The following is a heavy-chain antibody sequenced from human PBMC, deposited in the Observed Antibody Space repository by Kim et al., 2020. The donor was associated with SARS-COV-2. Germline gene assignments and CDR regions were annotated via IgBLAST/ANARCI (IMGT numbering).Heavy chain of an antibody. J-gene: IGHJ3*02. D-gene: IGHD3-3*02. CDR3: TRVPGTALAFCDAYDI. Sequence: GGSLRLSCAASGFSFSDSAMHWVRQASGKGLEWVGRIRSKANSYATTYAASVKGRLTISRDDSKNAAYLQMNSLKTENTAVYYCTRVPGTALAFCDAYDIWGQGTMVTVSS. V-gene: IGHV3-73*01. CDR1: GFSFSDSA. CDR2: IRSKANSYAT.